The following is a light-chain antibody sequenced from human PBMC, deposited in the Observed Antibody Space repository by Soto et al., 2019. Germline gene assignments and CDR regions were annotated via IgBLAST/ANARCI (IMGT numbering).Light chain of an antibody. CDR1: SSDVGAYDY. V-gene: IGLV2-14*01. CDR3: TSFTSSSTDV. CDR2: EVT. Sequence: QSAVTQPASVSGSPGQSITISCTGTSSDVGAYDYVSWYQQHPDKAPKFMIYEVTNRPSGVSHRFSGSKSGNTASLTISGLQAEDEADYYCTSFTSSSTDVFGTGTKVTAL. J-gene: IGLJ1*01.